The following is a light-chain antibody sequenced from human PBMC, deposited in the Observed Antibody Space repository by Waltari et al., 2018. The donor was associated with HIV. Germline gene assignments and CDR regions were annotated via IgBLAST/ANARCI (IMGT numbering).Light chain of an antibody. Sequence: QSALTQPASVSGSLGQSITISCSGTSSDVGAYNLVPWYQKYPGKAPKLLIFEVIKRPSGVSDRFSGSRSGNTASLTISGLQTEDEGDYYCCSYSGTGVIFGGGTKVTVL. CDR1: SSDVGAYNL. V-gene: IGLV2-23*02. CDR3: CSYSGTGVI. CDR2: EVI. J-gene: IGLJ2*01.